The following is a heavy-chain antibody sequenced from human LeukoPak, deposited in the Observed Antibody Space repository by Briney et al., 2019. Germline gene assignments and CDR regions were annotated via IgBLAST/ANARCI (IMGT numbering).Heavy chain of an antibody. D-gene: IGHD5-12*01. V-gene: IGHV3-15*01. J-gene: IGHJ5*02. CDR3: TTELSGGYDLGWFDP. Sequence: PGGSLRLSCAASGFTFSNAWMSWVRQAPGKGLEWVGRIKSKTDGGTTDYAAPVKGRFTISRDDSKNTLYLQMNSLKTEDTAVYYCTTELSGGYDLGWFDPWGQGTLVTVSS. CDR1: GFTFSNAW. CDR2: IKSKTDGGTT.